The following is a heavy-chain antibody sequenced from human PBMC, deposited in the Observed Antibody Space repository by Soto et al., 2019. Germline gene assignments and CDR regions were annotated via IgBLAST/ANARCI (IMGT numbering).Heavy chain of an antibody. CDR3: ASTPKTYYDFWSGYYNGGGFSY. J-gene: IGHJ4*02. D-gene: IGHD3-3*01. Sequence: ASVKVSCKASGYTFTSYDINWVRQATGQGLEWMGWMNPNSGNTGYAQKFQGRVTMTRNTSISTAYMELSSLRSEDTAVYYCASTPKTYYDFWSGYYNGGGFSYWRQGTLVTVSS. V-gene: IGHV1-8*01. CDR1: GYTFTSYD. CDR2: MNPNSGNT.